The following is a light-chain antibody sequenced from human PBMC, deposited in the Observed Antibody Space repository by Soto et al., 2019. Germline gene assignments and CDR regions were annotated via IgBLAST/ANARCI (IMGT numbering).Light chain of an antibody. V-gene: IGKV3-20*01. CDR3: QQYGSSWWT. CDR2: GAS. J-gene: IGKJ1*01. CDR1: QSVSSN. Sequence: EIVLTQSPDTLSLSPGERATLSCRASQSVSSNLAWYQQKPGQAPRLLIYGASSRATGIPDRFSGSGSGTDFTLTISRLEPEDFAVYYCQQYGSSWWTFGQGTKVDIK.